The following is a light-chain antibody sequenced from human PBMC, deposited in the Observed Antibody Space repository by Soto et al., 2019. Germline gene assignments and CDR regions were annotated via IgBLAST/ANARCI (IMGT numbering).Light chain of an antibody. J-gene: IGKJ1*01. CDR2: KAS. CDR1: QSISSW. CDR3: QQYNSYSSWT. V-gene: IGKV1-5*03. Sequence: DIQMTQSPSTLSASVGDRVTINCRVSQSISSWLAWYQQKPGKAPKLLIYKASSLESGVPSRFSGSGSGTEFTLTISSLQPDDFATYYCQQYNSYSSWTFGQGTKVDIK.